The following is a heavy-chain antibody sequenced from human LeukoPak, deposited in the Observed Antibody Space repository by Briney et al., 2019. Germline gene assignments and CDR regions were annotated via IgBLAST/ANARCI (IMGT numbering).Heavy chain of an antibody. J-gene: IGHJ4*02. CDR2: ISYDGSNK. D-gene: IGHD1-26*01. V-gene: IGHV3-30*03. CDR1: GLTFSSYD. CDR3: ARTTHSGSYYFDY. Sequence: GGSLRLSCAASGLTFSSYDMHWVRQAPGKGLEWVAVISYDGSNKYYADSVKGRFTISRDNSKNTLYLQMNSLRAEDTAVYYCARTTHSGSYYFDYWGQGTLVTVSS.